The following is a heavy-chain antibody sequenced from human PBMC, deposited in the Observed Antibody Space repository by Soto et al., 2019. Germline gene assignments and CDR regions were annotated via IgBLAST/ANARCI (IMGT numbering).Heavy chain of an antibody. D-gene: IGHD6-19*01. J-gene: IGHJ3*02. CDR2: IGGSGGTT. CDR1: GFTFTSYG. CDR3: AKDGIAVTGPGTNAFDS. V-gene: IGHV3-23*01. Sequence: GGSLRLSCADSGFTFTSYGMSWVRQAPGKGLEWVSAIGGSGGTTYYADSVKGRFTISRDTSKNTLYLQMNSLRGEDTAVYYCAKDGIAVTGPGTNAFDSRGQGTMDTVSS.